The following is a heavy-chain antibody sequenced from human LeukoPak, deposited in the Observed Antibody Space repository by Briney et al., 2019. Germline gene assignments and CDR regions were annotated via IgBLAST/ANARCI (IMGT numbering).Heavy chain of an antibody. CDR3: ARDSSSWYYFDY. Sequence: PGGSLRLSCAASGFTFSSYWMHWVRQAPGKGLEWVAVIWYDGSNKYYADSVKGRFTISRDNSKNTLYLQMNSLRAEDTAVYYCARDSSSWYYFDYWGQGTLVTVSS. CDR2: IWYDGSNK. J-gene: IGHJ4*02. CDR1: GFTFSSYW. V-gene: IGHV3-33*08. D-gene: IGHD6-13*01.